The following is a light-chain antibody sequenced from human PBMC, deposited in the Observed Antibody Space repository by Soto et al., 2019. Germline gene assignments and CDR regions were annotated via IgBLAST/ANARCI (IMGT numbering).Light chain of an antibody. Sequence: QSVLTQPASVSGSPGQSMTISCTGTSSDVGGYNYVSWYQQHPGKAPKLMIYDVSGRPSGVSNRFSGSKSGNAASLTISGLQAEDEADYYCSSYTSSSTLYVIFGGGTKLTVL. CDR3: SSYTSSSTLYVI. CDR2: DVS. J-gene: IGLJ2*01. V-gene: IGLV2-14*01. CDR1: SSDVGGYNY.